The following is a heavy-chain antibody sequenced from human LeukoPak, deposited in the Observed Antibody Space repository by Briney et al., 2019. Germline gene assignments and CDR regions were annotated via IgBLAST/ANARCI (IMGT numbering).Heavy chain of an antibody. Sequence: GGSLRLSCAASGFTVSSNYMSWARQAPGKGLEWVSVISGSGGSTYYADSVKGRFTISRDNSKNTLYLQMNSLRAEDTTVYYCAKDGGTGDYYYYMDVWGKGTTVTISS. J-gene: IGHJ6*03. CDR1: GFTVSSNY. V-gene: IGHV3-23*01. CDR2: ISGSGGST. D-gene: IGHD2-15*01. CDR3: AKDGGTGDYYYYMDV.